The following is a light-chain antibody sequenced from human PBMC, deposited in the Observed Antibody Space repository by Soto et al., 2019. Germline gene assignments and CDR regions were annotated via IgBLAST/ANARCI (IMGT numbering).Light chain of an antibody. CDR1: QGISDK. Sequence: EIVMTQSPVTLSVSPGERATLSCRASQGISDKSAWYQQKPGQAPRLLMFGASTRATGIPARFSGSGSGTDFTLTITGLQSEDFAVYYCQQYKSWPYTFGQGTKLEIK. J-gene: IGKJ2*01. CDR3: QQYKSWPYT. CDR2: GAS. V-gene: IGKV3-15*01.